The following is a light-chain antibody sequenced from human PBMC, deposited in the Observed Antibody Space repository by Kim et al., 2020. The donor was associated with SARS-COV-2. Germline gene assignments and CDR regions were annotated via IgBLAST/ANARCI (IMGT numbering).Light chain of an antibody. Sequence: SSELTQDPAVYVTIGQTVSIQIQGDSLRSYYSSWYQQKPGQAPVLVIYGKNNRPSVIPDRFSGSSSGNTASLTITGAPAEDQADYYCNSRDCRCNLWVFG. CDR3: NSRDCRCNLWV. CDR2: GKN. V-gene: IGLV3-19*01. CDR1: SLRSYY. J-gene: IGLJ3*02.